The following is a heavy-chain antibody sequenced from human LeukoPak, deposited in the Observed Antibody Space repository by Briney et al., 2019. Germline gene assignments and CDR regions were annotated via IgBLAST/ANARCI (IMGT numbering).Heavy chain of an antibody. V-gene: IGHV4-30-2*01. CDR2: NNRSGSN. D-gene: IGHD3-10*01. CDR1: GGSISGGGYS. Sequence: SETLSLTCAVSGGSISGGGYSWSWIRQPPGEGRGWIGYNNRSGSNYYNPSLKSRITISVDRSKNQFSLKLRSVTAADTAVYYCARNLIAMVRGVNSRHYYYYGMDVWGKGTTVTVSS. J-gene: IGHJ6*04. CDR3: ARNLIAMVRGVNSRHYYYYGMDV.